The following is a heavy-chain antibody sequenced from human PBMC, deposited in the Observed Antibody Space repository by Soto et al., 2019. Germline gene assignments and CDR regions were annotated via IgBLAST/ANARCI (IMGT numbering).Heavy chain of an antibody. CDR1: GGSFSGYY. D-gene: IGHD3-10*01. J-gene: IGHJ5*02. CDR3: ARGLYYYGSGSYSRYNWFDP. CDR2: INHSGST. V-gene: IGHV4-34*01. Sequence: PSETLSLTCAVYGGSFSGYYWSWIRQPPGKGLEWIGEINHSGSTNYNPSLKSRVTISVDTSKNQFSLKLSSVTAADTAVYYCARGLYYYGSGSYSRYNWFDPWGQGTLVTSPQ.